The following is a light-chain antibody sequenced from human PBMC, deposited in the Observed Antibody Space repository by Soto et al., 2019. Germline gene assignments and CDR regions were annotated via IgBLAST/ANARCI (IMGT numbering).Light chain of an antibody. CDR3: QQPGT. CDR2: DAS. J-gene: IGKJ3*01. Sequence: DIQMTQSPSTLSASVGDRVTMTCRASQTIYRWLAWYQQKPGKAPKLLIYDASSLESGVPSRFSGSGSGTQFTLTISSLQPDDFATYYCQQPGTFGPGTKVDIK. CDR1: QTIYRW. V-gene: IGKV1-5*01.